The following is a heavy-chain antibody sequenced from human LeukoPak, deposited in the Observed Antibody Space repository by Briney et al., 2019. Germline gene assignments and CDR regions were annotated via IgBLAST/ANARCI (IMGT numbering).Heavy chain of an antibody. Sequence: GGSLRLSCAASEFTFNHHWMTWVRQAPGKGLELVANIKQDGSETYYVDSVKGRFTISRDNAKNSLDMQMNSLRVEDTAVYYCARGYGSGSYSHMDVWGKGTTVTISS. CDR2: IKQDGSET. D-gene: IGHD3-10*01. V-gene: IGHV3-7*01. CDR3: ARGYGSGSYSHMDV. CDR1: EFTFNHHW. J-gene: IGHJ6*03.